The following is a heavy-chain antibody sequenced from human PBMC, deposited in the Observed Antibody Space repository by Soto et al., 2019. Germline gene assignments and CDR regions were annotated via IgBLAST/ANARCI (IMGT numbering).Heavy chain of an antibody. Sequence: QVQLVESGGGVVQPGRSLRLSCAASGFTFSSYGMHWVRQAPGKGLEWVAVIWYDGSNKYYADSVKGRFTISRDNSKNTLYLQMNSLRAEDTAVYYCAREGSTRVRGVNDYYFDYWGQGTLVTVSS. CDR1: GFTFSSYG. J-gene: IGHJ4*02. V-gene: IGHV3-33*01. CDR2: IWYDGSNK. CDR3: AREGSTRVRGVNDYYFDY. D-gene: IGHD3-10*01.